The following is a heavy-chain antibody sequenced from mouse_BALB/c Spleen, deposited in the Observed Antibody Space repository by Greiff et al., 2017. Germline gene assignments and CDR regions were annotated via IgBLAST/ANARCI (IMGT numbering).Heavy chain of an antibody. J-gene: IGHJ3*01. CDR3: AHYDGRGTWFAY. CDR1: GYTFTSYW. D-gene: IGHD1-2*01. Sequence: QVQLQQPGAELVKPGASVKLSCKASGYTFTSYWMHWVKQRPGQGLEWIGEINPSNGRTNYNEKFKSKATLTVDKSSSTAYMQLSSLTSEDSAVYYCAHYDGRGTWFAYWGQGTLVTVSA. V-gene: IGHV1S81*02. CDR2: INPSNGRT.